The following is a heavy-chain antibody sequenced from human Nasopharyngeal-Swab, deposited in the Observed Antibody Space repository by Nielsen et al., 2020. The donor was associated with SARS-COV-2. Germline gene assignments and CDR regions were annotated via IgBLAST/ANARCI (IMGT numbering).Heavy chain of an antibody. CDR1: GGSFSGYY. Sequence: SETLSLTCADYGGSFSGYYWSWIRQPPGKGLEWIGEINHSGSTNYNPSLKSRVTISVDTSKNQFSLKLSSVTAADTAVYYCATFEYSSSSAAFDIWGQGTMVTVSS. J-gene: IGHJ3*02. D-gene: IGHD6-6*01. CDR2: INHSGST. V-gene: IGHV4-34*01. CDR3: ATFEYSSSSAAFDI.